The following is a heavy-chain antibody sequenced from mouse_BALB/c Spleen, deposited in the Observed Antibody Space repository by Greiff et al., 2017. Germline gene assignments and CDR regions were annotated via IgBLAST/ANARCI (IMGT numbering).Heavy chain of an antibody. J-gene: IGHJ1*01. Sequence: VQLQQSGPGLVKPSQSLSLTCTVTGYSITSDYAWNWIRQFPGNKLEWMGYISYSGSTSYNPSLKSRISITRDTSKNQFFLQLNSVTTEDTATYYCARMGFYDGYYVRYFDVWGAGTTVTVSS. CDR2: ISYSGST. CDR3: ARMGFYDGYYVRYFDV. V-gene: IGHV3-2*02. CDR1: GYSITSDYA. D-gene: IGHD2-3*01.